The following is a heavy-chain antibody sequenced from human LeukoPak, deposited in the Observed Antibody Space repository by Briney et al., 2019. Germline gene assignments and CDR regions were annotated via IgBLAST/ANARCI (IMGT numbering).Heavy chain of an antibody. Sequence: GGSLRLSCAASGFTFSSYWMHWVRQAPGKGLVWVSRINSDGSSTSYADSVKGRFTISRDNAKNTLYLQMNSLRAEDTAVYYCAKEYESPYSGSYYFDYWGQGTLVTVSS. CDR2: INSDGSST. CDR1: GFTFSSYW. V-gene: IGHV3-74*01. D-gene: IGHD1-26*01. CDR3: AKEYESPYSGSYYFDY. J-gene: IGHJ4*02.